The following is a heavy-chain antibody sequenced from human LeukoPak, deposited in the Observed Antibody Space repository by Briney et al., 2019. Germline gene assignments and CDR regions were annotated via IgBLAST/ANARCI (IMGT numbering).Heavy chain of an antibody. Sequence: GGSLRLSCAASGFTFSSYSMNWVRQAPGKGLEWVSSISSSSSYIYYADSVKGRFTISRDNAKNSLYLQMNSLRAEDTAVYYYARPSSRLRFLEWLTLDAFDIWGQGTMVTVSS. CDR3: ARPSSRLRFLEWLTLDAFDI. CDR2: ISSSSSYI. V-gene: IGHV3-21*01. D-gene: IGHD3-3*01. CDR1: GFTFSSYS. J-gene: IGHJ3*02.